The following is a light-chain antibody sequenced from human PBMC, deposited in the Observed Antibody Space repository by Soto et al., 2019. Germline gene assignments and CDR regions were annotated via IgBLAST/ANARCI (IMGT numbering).Light chain of an antibody. CDR2: AAS. CDR1: QSISTY. V-gene: IGKV1-39*01. Sequence: DIQMTQSPSYLSASVGDRVTSTCRASQSISTYLNWYQQKVGKAPKLLIYAASSLQRGVPSRFSGSGSGTDFTLTISSLQPEDFATYYCQQSYSTPRTFGQGTKLEIK. J-gene: IGKJ2*02. CDR3: QQSYSTPRT.